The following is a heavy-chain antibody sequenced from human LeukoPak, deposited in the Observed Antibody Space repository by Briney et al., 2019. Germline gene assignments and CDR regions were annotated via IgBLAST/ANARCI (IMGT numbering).Heavy chain of an antibody. CDR3: ARAWSSGYAFDY. D-gene: IGHD5-12*01. Sequence: GASVKVSCKASGYSFTSYYIYWVRQAPGQGLEWMGMINPSGGSTDYAQNFQGRVTVTRDTSTNTVYLELSSLRFDDTAVYFCARAWSSGYAFDYWGQGTLVPVSS. V-gene: IGHV1-46*01. CDR1: GYSFTSYY. J-gene: IGHJ4*02. CDR2: INPSGGST.